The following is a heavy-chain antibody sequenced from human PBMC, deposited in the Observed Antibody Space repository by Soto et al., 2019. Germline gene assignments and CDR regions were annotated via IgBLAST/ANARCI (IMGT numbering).Heavy chain of an antibody. D-gene: IGHD4-17*01. CDR1: GFTFSSYS. CDR2: ISSSSSTI. V-gene: IGHV3-48*01. Sequence: EVQLVESGGGLVQPGGSLRLSCAASGFTFSSYSMNWVRQAPGKGLEWVSYISSSSSTIYYADSVKGRFTISRDNAKNTLYLQMNSLMAEDTAVYYCARDRVLAYGDLYSYYYYMDVWGKGTTVTVSS. J-gene: IGHJ6*03. CDR3: ARDRVLAYGDLYSYYYYMDV.